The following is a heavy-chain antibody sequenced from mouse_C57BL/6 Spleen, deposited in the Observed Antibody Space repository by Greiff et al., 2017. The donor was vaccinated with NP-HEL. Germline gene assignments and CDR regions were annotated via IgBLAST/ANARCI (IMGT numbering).Heavy chain of an antibody. V-gene: IGHV2-2*01. CDR2: IWSGGST. D-gene: IGHD1-1*01. J-gene: IGHJ4*01. CDR3: AREIRYAMDY. CDR1: GFSLTSYG. Sequence: VKVVESGPGLVQPSQSLSITCTVSGFSLTSYGVHWVRQSPGKGLEWLGVIWSGGSTDYNAAFISRLSISKDNSKSQVFFKMNSLQADDTAIYYCAREIRYAMDYWGQGTSVTVSS.